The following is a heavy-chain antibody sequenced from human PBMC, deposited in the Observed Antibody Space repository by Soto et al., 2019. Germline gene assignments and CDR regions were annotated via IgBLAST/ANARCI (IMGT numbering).Heavy chain of an antibody. D-gene: IGHD2-2*01. CDR1: GYSFTSYW. Sequence: GESLKISCKGSGYSFTSYWIGWVRQMPGKGLEWMGIIYPGDSDTRYSPSFQGQVTISADKSSITAYLQWSSLKASGTAMYYCASSIVVVPAANYYYGMDVWGQGTTVTVSS. CDR3: ASSIVVVPAANYYYGMDV. J-gene: IGHJ6*02. CDR2: IYPGDSDT. V-gene: IGHV5-51*01.